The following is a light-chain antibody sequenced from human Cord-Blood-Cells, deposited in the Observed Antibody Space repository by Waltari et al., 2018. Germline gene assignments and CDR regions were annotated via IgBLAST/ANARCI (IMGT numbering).Light chain of an antibody. J-gene: IGLJ3*02. V-gene: IGLV2-18*02. Sequence: QSALTQPPSVSGSPGQSVTISCTGTSSDVGSYNRVSWYQQPPGTAPKPMIYEVSNRPSGVPDRFSGSKSGNTASLTISGLQAEDEADYYCSSYTSSRTLVFGGGTKLTVL. CDR1: SSDVGSYNR. CDR3: SSYTSSRTLV. CDR2: EVS.